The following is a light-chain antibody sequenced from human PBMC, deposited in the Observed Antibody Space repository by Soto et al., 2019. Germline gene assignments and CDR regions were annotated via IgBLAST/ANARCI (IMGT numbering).Light chain of an antibody. V-gene: IGKV1-5*03. J-gene: IGKJ1*01. CDR1: QTISSW. CDR3: QQYNDWPRT. Sequence: DIQMTQSPSTLSGSVGDRVTITCRASQTISSWLAWYQQKPGKAPKLLIYKASTLKSGVPSRFSGSGSGTEFTLTISSLQPDDFAVYHCQQYNDWPRTFGQGTKVEIK. CDR2: KAS.